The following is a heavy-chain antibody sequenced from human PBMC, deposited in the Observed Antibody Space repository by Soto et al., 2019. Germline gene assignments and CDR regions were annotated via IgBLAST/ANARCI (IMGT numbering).Heavy chain of an antibody. V-gene: IGHV4-31*03. D-gene: IGHD3-3*01. CDR1: GGSISSGGYY. J-gene: IGHJ4*02. Sequence: SETLSLTCTVSGGSISSGGYYWSWIRQHPGKGLEWIGYIYYSGSTYYNPSLKSRVTISVDTSKNQFSLKLSSVTAADTAVYYCARMEGPPGDFDYWGQGTLVTVSS. CDR2: IYYSGST. CDR3: ARMEGPPGDFDY.